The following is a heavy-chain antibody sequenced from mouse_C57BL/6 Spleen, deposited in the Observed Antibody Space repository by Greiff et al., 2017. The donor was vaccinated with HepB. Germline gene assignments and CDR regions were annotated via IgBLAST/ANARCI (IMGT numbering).Heavy chain of an antibody. J-gene: IGHJ3*01. V-gene: IGHV8-12*01. CDR1: GFSLSTSGMG. CDR2: IYWDDDK. CDR3: ARSYSNYEWFAY. D-gene: IGHD2-5*01. Sequence: QVTLKVCGPGILQSSQTLSLTCSFSGFSLSTSGMGVSWIRQPSGKGLEWLAHIYWDDDKRYNPSLKSRLTISKDTSRNQVFLKITSVDTADTATYYGARSYSNYEWFAYWGQGTLVTVSA.